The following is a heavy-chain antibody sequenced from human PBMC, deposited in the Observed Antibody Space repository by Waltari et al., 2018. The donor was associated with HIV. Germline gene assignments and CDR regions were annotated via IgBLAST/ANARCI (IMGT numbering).Heavy chain of an antibody. CDR1: GFTFSSYD. V-gene: IGHV3-13*01. D-gene: IGHD6-25*01. CDR3: ARKRMQRGYFDY. J-gene: IGHJ4*02. Sequence: EVQLVESGGGLVQPGGSLRLSCAASGFTFSSYDMHWVRQAKGKCLEGVSAIGTAGDKYYPGSVKGRFTISRENAKNSLYLQMNSLRAEDTAVYYCARKRMQRGYFDYWGQGTLVTVSS. CDR2: IGTAGDK.